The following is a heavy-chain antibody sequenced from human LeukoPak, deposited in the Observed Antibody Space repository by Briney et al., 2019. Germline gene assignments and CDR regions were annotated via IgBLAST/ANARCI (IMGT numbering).Heavy chain of an antibody. V-gene: IGHV3-53*01. CDR3: ARSIVGAPRYSYYYYMDV. J-gene: IGHJ6*03. CDR2: IYSGGST. D-gene: IGHD1-26*01. CDR1: GFTVSSNY. Sequence: GGSLRLSCAASGFTVSSNYMSWVRQAPGKGLEWVSVIYSGGSTYYADSVKGRFTITRDNSKNTLYLQMNSLRAEDTAVYYCARSIVGAPRYSYYYYMDVWGKGTTVTVSS.